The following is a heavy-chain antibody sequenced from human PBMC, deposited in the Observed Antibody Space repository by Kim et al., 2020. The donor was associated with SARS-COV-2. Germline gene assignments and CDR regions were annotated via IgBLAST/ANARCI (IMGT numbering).Heavy chain of an antibody. CDR1: GGSISSSSYY. Sequence: SETLSLTCTVSGGSISSSSYYWGWIRQPPGKGLEWIGSIYYSGSTYYNPSLKSRVTISVDTSKNQFSLKLNSVTAADTAVYYCARLGATTYYYYGMDVWGQGTTVTVSS. CDR2: IYYSGST. V-gene: IGHV4-39*01. CDR3: ARLGATTYYYYGMDV. J-gene: IGHJ6*02. D-gene: IGHD5-12*01.